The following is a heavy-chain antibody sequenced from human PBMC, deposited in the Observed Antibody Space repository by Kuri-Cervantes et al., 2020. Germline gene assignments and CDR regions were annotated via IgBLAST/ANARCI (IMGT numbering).Heavy chain of an antibody. Sequence: GESLKISCAASGFTFSSYSMNWVRQAPGKGLEWVSAISGSGGSTYYADSVKGRFTISRDNSKNTLYLQMNSLRAEDTAVYYCAKSSYDYYDSSGYYRPPDYWGQGTLVTVSS. CDR2: ISGSGGST. CDR3: AKSSYDYYDSSGYYRPPDY. CDR1: GFTFSSYS. V-gene: IGHV3-23*01. D-gene: IGHD3-22*01. J-gene: IGHJ4*02.